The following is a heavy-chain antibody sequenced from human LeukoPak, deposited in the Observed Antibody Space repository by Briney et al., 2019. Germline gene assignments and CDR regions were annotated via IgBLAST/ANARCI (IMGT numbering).Heavy chain of an antibody. V-gene: IGHV6-1*01. D-gene: IGHD5-12*01. CDR3: ARNSGYDPWTGGFDY. CDR2: TYYRSKWYN. J-gene: IGHJ4*02. CDR1: GDSFSSNSAA. Sequence: SQTLSLTCAISGDSFSSNSAAWNWIRQSPSRGLEWLGRTYYRSKWYNDYALYVKSRITINPDTSKNQFSLQLNSVTPEDTALYYCARNSGYDPWTGGFDYWGQGTLVTVSS.